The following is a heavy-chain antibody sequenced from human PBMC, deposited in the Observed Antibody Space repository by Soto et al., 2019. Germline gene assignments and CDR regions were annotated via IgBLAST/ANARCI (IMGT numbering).Heavy chain of an antibody. Sequence: SETLSLTCAVYGGSFSGYYWSWIRQPPGRGLEWIGEINHSGSTNYNPSLKSRVTISVDTSKNQFSLKLSSVTAADTAVYYCARATLTYYYGSGSPGGMDVWGQGTTVTVS. J-gene: IGHJ6*02. CDR2: INHSGST. D-gene: IGHD3-10*01. V-gene: IGHV4-34*01. CDR3: ARATLTYYYGSGSPGGMDV. CDR1: GGSFSGYY.